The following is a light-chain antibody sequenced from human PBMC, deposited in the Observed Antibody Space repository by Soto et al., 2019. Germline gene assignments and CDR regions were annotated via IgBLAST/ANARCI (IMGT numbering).Light chain of an antibody. V-gene: IGKV1-39*01. CDR1: QSISSY. Sequence: DIQMTQSPSSLSASVGDRVTITCRASQSISSYLNWYQQKPGKAPKLLIYAASSLQSGVPSRFSGCGSGTAFTLTISSLQPEDFATYYCQQSYSTPPTFGQGTKVEIK. CDR2: AAS. CDR3: QQSYSTPPT. J-gene: IGKJ1*01.